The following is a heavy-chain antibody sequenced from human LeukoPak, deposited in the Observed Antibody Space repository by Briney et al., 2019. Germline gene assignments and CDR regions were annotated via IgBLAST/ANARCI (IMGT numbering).Heavy chain of an antibody. V-gene: IGHV5-51*01. J-gene: IGHJ3*01. CDR1: GYNFPRHW. D-gene: IGHD2-21*02. Sequence: GESLKISCATSGYNFPRHWIGWVRQMPGKGLEYVGVIFPDDSVTRYSPSSEGHVTISADTSINTAYLQWRSLQASDTAMYFCASRVGVAGTFDAFDLWGQGTMVTVSS. CDR3: ASRVGVAGTFDAFDL. CDR2: IFPDDSVT.